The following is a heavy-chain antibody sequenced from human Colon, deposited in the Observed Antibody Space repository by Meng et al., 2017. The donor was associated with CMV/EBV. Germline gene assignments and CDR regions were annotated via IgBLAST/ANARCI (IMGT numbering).Heavy chain of an antibody. D-gene: IGHD3-3*02. Sequence: GFSLSTTGVGVGWIRQPPGRALEWLAVIYWNDDKRYSPSLKSRLTITKDTSKNQVVLTVTNMDPVDAATYYCAHNGGLEFAPGVFDYWGQGTLVTVSS. CDR1: GFSLSTTGVG. V-gene: IGHV2-5*01. CDR2: IYWNDDK. J-gene: IGHJ4*02. CDR3: AHNGGLEFAPGVFDY.